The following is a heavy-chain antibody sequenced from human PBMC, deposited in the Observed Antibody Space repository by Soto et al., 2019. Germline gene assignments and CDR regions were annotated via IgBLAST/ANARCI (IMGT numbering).Heavy chain of an antibody. CDR1: GGSMFSYY. D-gene: IGHD3-16*01. J-gene: IGHJ4*02. CDR3: AREGASSYASRHFDK. CDR2: IYGSGGT. Sequence: SETLSLTCTVSGGSMFSYYWSWIRQPAGKGLEWIARIYGSGGTNYNPSLKSRVTMSLDTSKNKFSLRLTSVTAADTAVYYCAREGASSYASRHFDKWGPGTLVTVSS. V-gene: IGHV4-4*07.